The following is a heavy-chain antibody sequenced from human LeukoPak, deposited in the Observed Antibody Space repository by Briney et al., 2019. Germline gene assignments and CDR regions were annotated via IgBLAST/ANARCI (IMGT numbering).Heavy chain of an antibody. Sequence: ASVKVSCKVSGYTLTELSMHWVRQAPGKGLEWMGGFDPEDGETIYAQKFQGRVTMTEDTSTDTAYMELSSLRSEDTAVYYCAKDWGKRWYYYDSSKGYFDYWGQGTLVTVSS. CDR3: AKDWGKRWYYYDSSKGYFDY. CDR1: GYTLTELS. J-gene: IGHJ4*02. CDR2: FDPEDGET. D-gene: IGHD3-22*01. V-gene: IGHV1-24*01.